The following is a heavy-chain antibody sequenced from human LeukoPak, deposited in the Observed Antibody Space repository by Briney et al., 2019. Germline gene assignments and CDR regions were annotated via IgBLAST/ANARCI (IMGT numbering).Heavy chain of an antibody. CDR2: IGTTGETT. Sequence: GGSLRLSCAAAGFIFSSYAMTWVRQSPGKGLQYVSAIGTTGETTYYANPLQDRFTVSRDNSKNTLYLQMGSLRPEDTAVYFCARARNFWSGYPVFFDSWGRGILVTVSS. D-gene: IGHD3-3*01. V-gene: IGHV3-64*01. J-gene: IGHJ4*02. CDR3: ARARNFWSGYPVFFDS. CDR1: GFIFSSYA.